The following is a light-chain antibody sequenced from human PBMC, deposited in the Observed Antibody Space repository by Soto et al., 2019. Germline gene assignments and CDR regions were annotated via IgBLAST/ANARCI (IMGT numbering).Light chain of an antibody. J-gene: IGKJ4*01. CDR1: QSISSW. Sequence: DNQMTPYPSSRSASFGGKDTITFRDSQSISSWLAWYQQKPGKAPKLLIFDAYSLESGVPSRFSGSRSGTEFTLTITSLQPDDYATYYCQQYNSYSPLTFGGGTKVDIK. CDR2: DAY. CDR3: QQYNSYSPLT. V-gene: IGKV1-5*01.